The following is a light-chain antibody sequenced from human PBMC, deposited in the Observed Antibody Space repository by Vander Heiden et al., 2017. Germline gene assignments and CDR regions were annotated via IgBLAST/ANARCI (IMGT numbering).Light chain of an antibody. J-gene: IGLJ1*01. Sequence: QTVVTQEPSFSVSPGGTVTLTCGLSSASVSTSYHPSWYQQTPGQAPRTLIYSTNIRSSGVPDRFSGSILGNKAALTITGAHADDESDYYCLLYMSGGISVFGTGTKVTVL. CDR3: LLYMSGGISV. CDR1: SASVSTSYH. V-gene: IGLV8-61*01. CDR2: STN.